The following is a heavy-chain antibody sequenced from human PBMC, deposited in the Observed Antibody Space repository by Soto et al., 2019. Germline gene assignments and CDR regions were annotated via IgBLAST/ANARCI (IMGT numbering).Heavy chain of an antibody. Sequence: LSVTCSVSGGSVSSNIYYWTWIRQHPGKGPEWIGHIYYSGSTYYNPSLKSRVTISLDMSKNQFSLKLTSVSAADTAVYYCARGYDYDSGGYLFDYWGQGTLVTVSS. CDR3: ARGYDYDSGGYLFDY. CDR1: GGSVSSNIYY. CDR2: IYYSGST. J-gene: IGHJ4*02. D-gene: IGHD3-22*01. V-gene: IGHV4-31*03.